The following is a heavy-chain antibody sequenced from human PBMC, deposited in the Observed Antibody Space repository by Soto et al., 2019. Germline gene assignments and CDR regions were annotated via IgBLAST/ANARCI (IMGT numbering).Heavy chain of an antibody. CDR1: GFTFTRYS. Sequence: GGSLRLSCAASGFTFTRYSMNWVRQATGKGLEWVSAIGTAGDTYYPGSVKGRFTISRENAKNSLYLQMNSLRAGDTAVYYCARQGYYCSSTSCPLDVWGQGTTVTVSS. D-gene: IGHD2-2*01. CDR2: IGTAGDT. J-gene: IGHJ6*02. V-gene: IGHV3-13*01. CDR3: ARQGYYCSSTSCPLDV.